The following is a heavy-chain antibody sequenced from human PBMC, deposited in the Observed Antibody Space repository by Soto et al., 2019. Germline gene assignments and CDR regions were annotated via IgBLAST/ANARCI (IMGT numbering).Heavy chain of an antibody. CDR3: AHRTTTVTWWFDP. D-gene: IGHD4-17*01. CDR1: GFSLTTSGVG. Sequence: QITLKESGPTLVKPTQTLTLTCTFSGFSLTTSGVGVGWIRQPPXXTLGCLALIYWEGDKRYSPPLKSRLTITKDTSKNQVVLTMTNMDPADTATYFCAHRTTTVTWWFDPWGQGTLVTVSS. J-gene: IGHJ5*02. CDR2: IYWEGDK. V-gene: IGHV2-5*02.